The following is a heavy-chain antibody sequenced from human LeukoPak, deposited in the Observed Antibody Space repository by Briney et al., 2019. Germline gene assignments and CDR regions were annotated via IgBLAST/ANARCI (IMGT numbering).Heavy chain of an antibody. D-gene: IGHD6-19*01. CDR2: INSDGNTT. CDR1: GFPFSSYW. CDR3: ARGIGSGWYLD. Sequence: GGSLILSCAASGFPFSSYWMHSVRQPQRKGLVWVSHINSDGNTTNYAEWVKGRFNISRDHDKNTLYLQMNSLRAEDTAVYYCARGIGSGWYLDWGQGTLVTVSS. J-gene: IGHJ4*02. V-gene: IGHV3-74*01.